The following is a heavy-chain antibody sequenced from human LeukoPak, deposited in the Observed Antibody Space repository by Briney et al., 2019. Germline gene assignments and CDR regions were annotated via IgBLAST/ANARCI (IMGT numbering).Heavy chain of an antibody. J-gene: IGHJ4*02. Sequence: PSETLSLTCAVSGYSISSGYYWGWIRQPPGKGLEWIGSIYHSGSTYYNPSLKSRVTISVDTSKNQFSLKLSSVTAADTAVNYCATSTYYYGSGSPPGVDYWGQGTLVTVSS. CDR1: GYSISSGYY. V-gene: IGHV4-38-2*01. D-gene: IGHD3-10*01. CDR2: IYHSGST. CDR3: ATSTYYYGSGSPPGVDY.